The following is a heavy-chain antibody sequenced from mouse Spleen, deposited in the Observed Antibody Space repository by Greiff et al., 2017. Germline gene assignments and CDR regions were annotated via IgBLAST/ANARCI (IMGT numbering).Heavy chain of an antibody. Sequence: DVKLVESGGGLVKPGGSLKLSCAASGFAFSSYDMSWVRQTPEKRLEWVAYISSGGGSTYYPDTVKGRFTISRDNAKNTLFLQMTSLRSEDTAMYYCARSTGYFDYWGQGTTLTVSS. CDR3: ARSTGYFDY. J-gene: IGHJ2*01. CDR1: GFAFSSYD. V-gene: IGHV5-12-1*01. CDR2: ISSGGGST.